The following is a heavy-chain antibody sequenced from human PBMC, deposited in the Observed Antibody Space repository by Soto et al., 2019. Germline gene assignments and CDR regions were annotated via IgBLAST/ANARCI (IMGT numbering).Heavy chain of an antibody. Sequence: PGGSLRLSCAASGFAFSSYWMHWGRQAPGKGLVWVSRINSDGSSPSYAGSVKGRFAMSRDNPKNTLYLQMNSLRAEDTAVYYCSRLGILTGSDAFDIWGQWTMVNVS. CDR2: INSDGSSP. D-gene: IGHD3-9*01. J-gene: IGHJ3*02. CDR1: GFAFSSYW. V-gene: IGHV3-74*01. CDR3: SRLGILTGSDAFDI.